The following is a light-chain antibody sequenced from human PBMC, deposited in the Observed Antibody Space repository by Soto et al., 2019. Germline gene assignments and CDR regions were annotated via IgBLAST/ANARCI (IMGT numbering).Light chain of an antibody. CDR2: AAS. CDR1: QGISRW. V-gene: IGKV1-12*01. Sequence: DIQMTQSPSSVSASVGDRVTITCRASQGISRWLAWYQQKPGKAPKLLIYAASSLQSGVPSRFSGSGSGTDFTLTISSQQPEDFATYHCQQANSFPITFGQGTRLEIK. CDR3: QQANSFPIT. J-gene: IGKJ5*01.